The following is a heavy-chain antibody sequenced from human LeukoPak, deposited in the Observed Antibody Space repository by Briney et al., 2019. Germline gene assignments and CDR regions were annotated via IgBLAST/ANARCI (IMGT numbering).Heavy chain of an antibody. D-gene: IGHD5-18*01. J-gene: IGHJ4*02. CDR2: ISAYNGNT. Sequence: ASVKVSCKASGYTFTSYGISWVRQAPGQGLEWMGWISAYNGNTNYAQKLQGRVTMTTDKSTSTAYMELRSLRSDDTAVYYCARDEGYSYGYSQIIIDYWGKGTLVTVSS. CDR3: ARDEGYSYGYSQIIIDY. V-gene: IGHV1-18*01. CDR1: GYTFTSYG.